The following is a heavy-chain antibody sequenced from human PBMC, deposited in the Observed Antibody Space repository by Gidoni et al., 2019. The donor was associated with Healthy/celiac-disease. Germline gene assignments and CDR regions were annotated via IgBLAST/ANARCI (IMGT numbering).Heavy chain of an antibody. J-gene: IGHJ5*02. Sequence: EVQLVESGGGLVKPGGSLRLSCAASGFTLSSYSMNWVSQAPGKGLEWVSSISSSSSYIYYADSVKGRFTISRDNAKNSLYLQMNSLRAEDTAVYYCARDDLPAASNDIGKNWFDPWGQGTLVTVSS. V-gene: IGHV3-21*01. CDR3: ARDDLPAASNDIGKNWFDP. CDR1: GFTLSSYS. D-gene: IGHD2-2*01. CDR2: ISSSSSYI.